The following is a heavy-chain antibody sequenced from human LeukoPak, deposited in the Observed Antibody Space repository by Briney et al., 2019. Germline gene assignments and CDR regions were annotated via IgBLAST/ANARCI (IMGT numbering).Heavy chain of an antibody. D-gene: IGHD3-16*02. CDR3: AREDRVYVWGTSRLNAFDI. CDR1: GIRFNSHC. Sequence: GSLRLSCSASGIRFNSHCLQWVPQAPSQGPEWVAVIWYDGSSKYYADSVKGRFTISRDNSKNTLYLQMNSLRAEDTAVYYCAREDRVYVWGTSRLNAFDIWGQGTMVTVSS. CDR2: IWYDGSSK. V-gene: IGHV3-33*01. J-gene: IGHJ3*02.